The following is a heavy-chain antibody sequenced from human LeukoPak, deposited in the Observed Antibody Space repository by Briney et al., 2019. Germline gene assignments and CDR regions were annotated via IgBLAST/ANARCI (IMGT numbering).Heavy chain of an antibody. CDR3: LVRPHSGGYYGACDY. J-gene: IGHJ4*02. V-gene: IGHV1-2*02. CDR1: GYTFTGYY. CDR2: IIPNSVET. D-gene: IGHD6-19*01. Sequence: ASVKVSCKASGYTFTGYYMHWVRQAPGQGLEWMGWIIPNSVETNNAQTFQGRVTIPRDTSISPAYMELTRRSSRAPPLFSLLVRPHSGGYYGACDYWGQGTLVSVSS.